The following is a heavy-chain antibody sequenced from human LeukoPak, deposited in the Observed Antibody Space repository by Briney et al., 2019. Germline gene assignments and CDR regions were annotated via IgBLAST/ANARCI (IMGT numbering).Heavy chain of an antibody. Sequence: GGSLRLSCAASGFTFSSYAMHWVRQAPGKGLEWVAVISYDGSNKYYADSVKGRFTISRDNSKNTLYLQMNSLRAEDTAVYYCDSGWYFWGQGTLVTVSS. CDR1: GFTFSSYA. J-gene: IGHJ4*02. D-gene: IGHD6-19*01. CDR3: DSGWYF. V-gene: IGHV3-30-3*01. CDR2: ISYDGSNK.